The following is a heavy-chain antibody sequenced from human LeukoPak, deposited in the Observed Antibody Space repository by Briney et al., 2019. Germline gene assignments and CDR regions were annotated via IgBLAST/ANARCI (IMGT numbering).Heavy chain of an antibody. J-gene: IGHJ5*02. CDR1: GYSFTSYW. D-gene: IGHD2-2*01. Sequence: GESLKISCKGSGYSFTSYWISWVRQTPGKGLEWMGRIDPSDSYTNYSPSFEGHVTISTDKSITTVYLQWSSLKASDTATYYCARHPSSNSWYRWFDPWGQGTLVTVSS. CDR2: IDPSDSYT. V-gene: IGHV5-10-1*01. CDR3: ARHPSSNSWYRWFDP.